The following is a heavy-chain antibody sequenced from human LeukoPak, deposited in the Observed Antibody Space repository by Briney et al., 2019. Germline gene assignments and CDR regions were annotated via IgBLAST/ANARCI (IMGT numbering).Heavy chain of an antibody. CDR3: ARGGSYGWPDY. CDR1: GGSISSYY. Sequence: SETLSLTCTVSGGSISSYYWSWIRQPAGKGLEWIGRIYTSGSTNYNPSLKSRVTMPVDTSKNQFSLKLNSVTAADTAVYYCARGGSYGWPDYWGQGTLVTVSS. V-gene: IGHV4-4*07. D-gene: IGHD5-18*01. CDR2: IYTSGST. J-gene: IGHJ4*02.